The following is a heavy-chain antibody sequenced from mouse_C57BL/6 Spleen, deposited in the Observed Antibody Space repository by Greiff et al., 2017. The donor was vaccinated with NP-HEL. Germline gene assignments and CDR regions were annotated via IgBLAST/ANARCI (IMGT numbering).Heavy chain of an antibody. CDR2: INYDGSST. CDR3: ARGLSWYFDV. J-gene: IGHJ1*03. CDR1: GFTFSDYY. Sequence: EVQLQESEGGLVQPGSSMKLSCTASGFTFSDYYMAWVRQVPEKGLEWVANINYDGSSTYYLDSLKSRFIISRDNAKNILYLQMSSLKSEDTATYYCARGLSWYFDVWGTGTTVTVSS. V-gene: IGHV5-16*01.